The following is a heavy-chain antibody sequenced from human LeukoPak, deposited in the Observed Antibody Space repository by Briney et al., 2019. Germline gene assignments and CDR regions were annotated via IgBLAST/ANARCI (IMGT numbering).Heavy chain of an antibody. V-gene: IGHV1-69*13. D-gene: IGHD1-26*01. J-gene: IGHJ3*02. Sequence: GASVKVSCKASGGTFSSYAISWVRQAPGQGLEWMGGIIPIFGTANYAQKFQGRVTITADESTSTAYMELSSLRSEDTAAYYCARDSGSDSGSYYLREPGAFDIWGQGTMVTVSS. CDR2: IIPIFGTA. CDR1: GGTFSSYA. CDR3: ARDSGSDSGSYYLREPGAFDI.